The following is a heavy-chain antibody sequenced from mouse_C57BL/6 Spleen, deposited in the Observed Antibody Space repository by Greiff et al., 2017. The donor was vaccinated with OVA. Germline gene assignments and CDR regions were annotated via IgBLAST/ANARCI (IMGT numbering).Heavy chain of an antibody. J-gene: IGHJ4*01. Sequence: QVQLKQPGAELVRPGSSVKLSCKASGYTFTSSWMHWVKQRPIQGLEWIGNIDPSDSETHYNQKFKDKATLTVDKSSSTAYMQRSSLTSEDSAVYYCATYYSNYGAMDYWGQGTSVTVSS. CDR1: GYTFTSSW. V-gene: IGHV1-52*01. CDR3: ATYYSNYGAMDY. D-gene: IGHD2-5*01. CDR2: IDPSDSET.